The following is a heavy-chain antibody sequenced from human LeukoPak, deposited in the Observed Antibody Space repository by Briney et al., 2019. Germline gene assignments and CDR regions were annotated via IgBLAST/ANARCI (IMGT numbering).Heavy chain of an antibody. Sequence: PGGSLRLSCATSGFTFSSYGIHWVRQAPGKGMEWVAVVSNDGRNEYYADSVQGRFSISRDNSKNTVYLQMNSLRAVDTAVYYCARDSASTPLDYWGQGTLVTVSS. D-gene: IGHD1-26*01. CDR1: GFTFSSYG. CDR3: ARDSASTPLDY. V-gene: IGHV3-33*01. J-gene: IGHJ4*02. CDR2: VSNDGRNE.